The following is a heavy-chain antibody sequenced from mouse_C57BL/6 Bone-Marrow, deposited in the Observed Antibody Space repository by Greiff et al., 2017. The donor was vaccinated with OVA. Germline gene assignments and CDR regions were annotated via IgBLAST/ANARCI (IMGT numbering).Heavy chain of an antibody. V-gene: IGHV14-1*01. CDR1: GFNFTDYY. J-gene: IGHJ4*01. CDR2: IDPGDGDT. Sequence: DVKLQESGAELVRPGASVKLSCTASGFNFTDYYMHWVKQRPEQGLEWIGRIDPGDGDTEYAPKFQGKATMTADTSSNTAYLQLSSLTSEDTAVYYCTTVYFFYAMDYWGQGTSVTVSS. D-gene: IGHD2-3*01. CDR3: TTVYFFYAMDY.